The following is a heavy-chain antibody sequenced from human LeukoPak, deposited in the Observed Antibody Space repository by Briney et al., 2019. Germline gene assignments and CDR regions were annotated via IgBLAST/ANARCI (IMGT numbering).Heavy chain of an antibody. D-gene: IGHD1-26*01. V-gene: IGHV4-59*08. CDR1: NGSISTYY. Sequence: PSETLSLTCSVSNGSISTYYWSWIRQSPGKGLEWIGYIYHGGTTSYNPSLKRRVTISVDSPKNQFFLRLTPLTAADTALYYCARHGGTLDYFDSWGPGSLVIVSS. CDR2: IYHGGTT. J-gene: IGHJ4*02. CDR3: ARHGGTLDYFDS.